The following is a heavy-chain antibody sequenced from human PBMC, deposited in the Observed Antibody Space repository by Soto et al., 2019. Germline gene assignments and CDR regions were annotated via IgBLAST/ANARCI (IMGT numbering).Heavy chain of an antibody. D-gene: IGHD3-3*01. J-gene: IGHJ4*02. CDR2: IYYSGST. V-gene: IGHV4-59*06. CDR3: ARARSVYYDFWSGYSYFDY. CDR1: GGSISSYY. Sequence: SETLSLTCTVSGGSISSYYWSWIRQHPGKGLEWIGYIYYSGSTYYNPSLKSRVTISVDTSKNQFSLKLSSVTAADTAVYYCARARSVYYDFWSGYSYFDYWGQGTLVTVSS.